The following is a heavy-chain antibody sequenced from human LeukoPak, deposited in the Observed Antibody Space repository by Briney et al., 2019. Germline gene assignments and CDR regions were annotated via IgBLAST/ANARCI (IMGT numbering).Heavy chain of an antibody. CDR3: AREPYCSSSSCTSV. CDR1: GGSISTYY. D-gene: IGHD2-2*01. Sequence: SETLSLTCTVSGGSISTYYWSWIRQPPGKGLEWVGNIYYSGSTNYNPSLKSRVTISVDTSKNQFSLELTSVTAADTAVYYCAREPYCSSSSCTSVWGQGTLVTVSS. V-gene: IGHV4-59*01. J-gene: IGHJ4*02. CDR2: IYYSGST.